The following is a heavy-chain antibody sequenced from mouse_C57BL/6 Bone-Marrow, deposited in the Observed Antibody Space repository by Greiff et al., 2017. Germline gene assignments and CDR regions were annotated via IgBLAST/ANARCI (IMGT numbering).Heavy chain of an antibody. J-gene: IGHJ2*01. V-gene: IGHV1-81*01. CDR2: IYPRSGNT. CDR1: GYTFTSYG. Sequence: QVQLQQSGAELARPGASVKLSCKASGYTFTSYGISWVKQRTGQGLEWIGEIYPRSGNTYYNEKFKGKATLTADKSSSTAYMELRSLTSEDSAVYFCARGLRRGYYFDYWGQGTTLTVSS. CDR3: ARGLRRGYYFDY. D-gene: IGHD2-2*01.